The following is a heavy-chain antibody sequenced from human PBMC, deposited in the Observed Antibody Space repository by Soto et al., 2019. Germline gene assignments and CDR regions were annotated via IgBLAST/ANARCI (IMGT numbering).Heavy chain of an antibody. CDR1: GYSFTSYW. Sequence: GESLKISCKGSGYSFTSYWIGWVRQMPGKGLEWMGIIYPGDSDTRYSPSFQGQVTISADKSISTAYLQWSSLKASDTAMYYCARRSRGSSGYDSDAFDIWGQGTMVTVSS. J-gene: IGHJ3*02. D-gene: IGHD5-12*01. CDR3: ARRSRGSSGYDSDAFDI. V-gene: IGHV5-51*01. CDR2: IYPGDSDT.